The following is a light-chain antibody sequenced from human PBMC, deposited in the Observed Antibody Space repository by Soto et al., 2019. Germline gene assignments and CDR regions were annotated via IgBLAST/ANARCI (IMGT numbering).Light chain of an antibody. J-gene: IGKJ5*01. CDR3: RQYESHPIN. Sequence: DIQMTQSPSTLSASVGDRVSVTCRASQSVNTWLAWYQVKPGQAPKLLIYKASSLESGVPSRFSGGGSGTEFTLTITSLQPDDFATYYCRQYESHPINFGQGTRLEMK. CDR1: QSVNTW. CDR2: KAS. V-gene: IGKV1-5*03.